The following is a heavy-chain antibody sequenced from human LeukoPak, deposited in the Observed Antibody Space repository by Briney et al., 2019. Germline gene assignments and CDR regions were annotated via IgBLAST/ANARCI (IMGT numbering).Heavy chain of an antibody. J-gene: IGHJ4*02. Sequence: SVKVSCKASGYTFTSYGISWVRQAPGQGLEWVGGIIPIFGTANYAQNFQGRVTIAADESTSTAYMELSSLRSEDTAVYYCARVRAGYYYDSSGYYFDYWGQGTLVTVSS. D-gene: IGHD3-22*01. CDR3: ARVRAGYYYDSSGYYFDY. CDR2: IIPIFGTA. CDR1: GYTFTSYG. V-gene: IGHV1-69*13.